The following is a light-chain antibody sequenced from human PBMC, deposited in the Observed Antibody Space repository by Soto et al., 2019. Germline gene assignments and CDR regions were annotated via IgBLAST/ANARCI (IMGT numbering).Light chain of an antibody. CDR2: GAF. Sequence: EIVMTQSPATLSVSPGERATLSCRASQSVSYNLAWYQQKPGQGPRLLIYGAFTRHTGIPARFRGSGSGTEFTPTISSLQSEDFAVYYCQQYKNWPPLTFGGGTKVEIK. CDR1: QSVSYN. V-gene: IGKV3-15*01. J-gene: IGKJ4*01. CDR3: QQYKNWPPLT.